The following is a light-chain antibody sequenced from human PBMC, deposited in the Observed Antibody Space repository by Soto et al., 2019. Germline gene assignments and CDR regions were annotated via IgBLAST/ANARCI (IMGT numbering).Light chain of an antibody. V-gene: IGKV3-20*01. Sequence: EIVLTQSPGTLSLSPGERATLSYRASQSVSNNYLAWYQQKPGQAPRLLIYGASGRATGIPDRFSGSGSGTDFTLTISRLEPEDFAVYYCQQYGSSPRTFGQGSKVEIK. CDR1: QSVSNNY. CDR2: GAS. J-gene: IGKJ1*01. CDR3: QQYGSSPRT.